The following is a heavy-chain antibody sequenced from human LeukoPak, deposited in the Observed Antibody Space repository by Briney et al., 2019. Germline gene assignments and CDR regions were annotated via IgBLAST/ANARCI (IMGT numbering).Heavy chain of an antibody. CDR1: GGSISTSNYY. CDR3: ARGRYGEYYYYYMDV. CDR2: IFYSGST. J-gene: IGHJ6*03. D-gene: IGHD3-10*01. Sequence: SETLSLTCTVSGGSISTSNYYWGWIRQPPGKGLEWIGNIFYSGSTYYSPSLKSRVTISLDTSKNQFSLKLSSVTAADTAVYYCARGRYGEYYYYYMDVWGKGTTVTVSS. V-gene: IGHV4-39*07.